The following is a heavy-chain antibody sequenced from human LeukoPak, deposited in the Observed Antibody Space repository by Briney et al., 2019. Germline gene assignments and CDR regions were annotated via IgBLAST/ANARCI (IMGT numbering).Heavy chain of an antibody. CDR1: GFTFSNYA. CDR3: ARDGSPYYYDSSGYLGLGIGAFDI. Sequence: GGSLRLSCAASGFTFSNYAMHWVRQAPGKGLEWVAVISYDGSNKYYADSVKGRFTISRDNSKNTLYLQMNSLRAEDTAVYYCARDGSPYYYDSSGYLGLGIGAFDIWGQGTMVTVSS. J-gene: IGHJ3*02. V-gene: IGHV3-30*04. CDR2: ISYDGSNK. D-gene: IGHD3-22*01.